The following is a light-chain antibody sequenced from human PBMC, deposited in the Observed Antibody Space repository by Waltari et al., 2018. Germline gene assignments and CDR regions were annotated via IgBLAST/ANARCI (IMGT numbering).Light chain of an antibody. Sequence: EIIMTQSPATLSLSAGERATLSCRASQNANSNLAWYQQKPGQAPRLLIYGASIRATGIPARFSGSGSATQFTLTINSLQSEDSAVYFCQQHNDWPPWTFGQGTKVELK. V-gene: IGKV3-15*01. CDR1: QNANSN. CDR2: GAS. J-gene: IGKJ1*01. CDR3: QQHNDWPPWT.